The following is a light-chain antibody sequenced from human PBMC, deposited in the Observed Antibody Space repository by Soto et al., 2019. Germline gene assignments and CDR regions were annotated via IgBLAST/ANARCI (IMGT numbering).Light chain of an antibody. CDR1: QSLLHSNGYNY. Sequence: DIVMTQSPLSLPVTPGEPASISCRSSQSLLHSNGYNYLDWYLQKPGQSPQLLIYLGSNRSSGVPDRFSGSGSGTDFTLKTSRVEAEAVGVYYCIQSLQTPLTFGGGTKVEIK. V-gene: IGKV2-28*01. J-gene: IGKJ4*01. CDR3: IQSLQTPLT. CDR2: LGS.